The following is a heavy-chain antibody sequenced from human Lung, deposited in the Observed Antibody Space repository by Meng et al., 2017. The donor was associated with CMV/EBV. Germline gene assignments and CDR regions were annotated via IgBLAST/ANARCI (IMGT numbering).Heavy chain of an antibody. Sequence: ASXXVSXKTSGYTFTTYYIHWVRQAPGQGLEWMGIINPRHGGTAYAHKFQGRVTMTRDTSTSTVYMELSSLRSEDTAVYYCARARYFDWLGFDPWGQGTXVNGAS. CDR1: GYTFTTYY. CDR2: INPRHGGT. D-gene: IGHD3-9*01. J-gene: IGHJ5*02. V-gene: IGHV1-46*01. CDR3: ARARYFDWLGFDP.